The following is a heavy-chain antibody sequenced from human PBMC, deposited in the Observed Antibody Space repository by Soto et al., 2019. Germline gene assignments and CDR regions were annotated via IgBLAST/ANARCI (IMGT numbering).Heavy chain of an antibody. V-gene: IGHV1-24*01. CDR2: FDPEDGET. CDR3: ATDHQYSSSFDP. J-gene: IGHJ5*02. CDR1: GYTLTELS. D-gene: IGHD6-13*01. Sequence: ASVKVSCKVSGYTLTELSMHWVRQAPGKGLEWMGGFDPEDGETIYAQKFQGRVTMTEDTSTDTAYMELSSLRSEDTAVYYCATDHQYSSSFDPWGQGTLVTVSS.